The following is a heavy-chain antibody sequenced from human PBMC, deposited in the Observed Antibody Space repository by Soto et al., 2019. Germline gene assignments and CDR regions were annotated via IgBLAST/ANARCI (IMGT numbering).Heavy chain of an antibody. J-gene: IGHJ4*02. D-gene: IGHD5-18*01. CDR1: GGSISSYY. Sequence: PSETLSLTCTVSGGSISSYYWSWIRQPPGKGLEWIGSIYYSGSTNYNPSLKSRVTISVDTSKNQFSLKLSSVTAADTAVYYCARTLYSYGPRFDYWGQGTLVTVSS. V-gene: IGHV4-59*01. CDR2: IYYSGST. CDR3: ARTLYSYGPRFDY.